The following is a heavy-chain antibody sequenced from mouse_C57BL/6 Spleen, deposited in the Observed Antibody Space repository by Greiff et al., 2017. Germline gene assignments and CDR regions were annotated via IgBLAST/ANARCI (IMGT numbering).Heavy chain of an antibody. V-gene: IGHV1-81*01. CDR1: GYTFTSYG. J-gene: IGHJ4*01. Sequence: VQLQESGAELARPGASVKLSCKASGYTFTSYGISWVKQRTGQGLEWIGEIYPRSGNTYYNEKFKGKATLTADKSSSTAYMELRSLTSEDSAVYFCAREKDYYGSSYEDAMDYWGLGTSVTVSS. CDR3: AREKDYYGSSYEDAMDY. D-gene: IGHD1-1*01. CDR2: IYPRSGNT.